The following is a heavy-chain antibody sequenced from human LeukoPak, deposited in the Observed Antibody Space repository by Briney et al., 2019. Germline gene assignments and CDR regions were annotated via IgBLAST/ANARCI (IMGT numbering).Heavy chain of an antibody. CDR3: AKMYSSSWYYRPYFDY. CDR1: GFTFSSYA. J-gene: IGHJ4*02. D-gene: IGHD6-13*01. Sequence: GGSLRLSCAASGFTFSSYAMSWVRQAPGKGLEWISAISGSGGSTYYADSVKGRFTISRDNSKNTLYLQMNSLRAEDTAVYYCAKMYSSSWYYRPYFDYWGQGTLVTVSS. CDR2: ISGSGGST. V-gene: IGHV3-23*01.